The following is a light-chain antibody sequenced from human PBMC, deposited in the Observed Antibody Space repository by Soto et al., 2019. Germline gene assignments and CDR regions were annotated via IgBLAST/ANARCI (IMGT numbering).Light chain of an antibody. Sequence: EIRLTQSPATLSLSPGERATLSCGASQSVSRYLAWYQQKPGKAPRLLIYDASNRATGIPARLSGSGYGTDLTITISSLETEDFEVYYCQQRSNWPWTFGHGTKVDIK. CDR2: DAS. CDR1: QSVSRY. J-gene: IGKJ1*01. CDR3: QQRSNWPWT. V-gene: IGKV3-11*01.